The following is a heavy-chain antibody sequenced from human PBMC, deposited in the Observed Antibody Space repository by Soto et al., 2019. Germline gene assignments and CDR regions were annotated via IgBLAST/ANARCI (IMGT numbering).Heavy chain of an antibody. V-gene: IGHV4-34*01. CDR2: INHSGST. CDR1: GGSFSGYY. CDR3: ARGPRGARYYGSGRSYGMDV. J-gene: IGHJ6*02. Sequence: SETLSLTCAVYGGSFSGYYWSWIRQPPGKGLEWIGEINHSGSTNYNPSLKSRVTISVDTSKNQFSLKLSSVTAADTAVYYYARGPRGARYYGSGRSYGMDVWGQGTTVTVSS. D-gene: IGHD3-10*01.